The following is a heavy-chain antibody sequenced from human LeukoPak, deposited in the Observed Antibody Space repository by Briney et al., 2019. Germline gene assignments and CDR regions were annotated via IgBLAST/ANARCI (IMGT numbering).Heavy chain of an antibody. Sequence: GASVKVSCKASGGTFSSYAISWVRQAPGQGLEWMGGIIPIFGTANYAQKFQGRVTITAYESTSTAYMELSSLRSEDTAVYYCARDSSEFRSLIPHWGQGTLVTVSS. J-gene: IGHJ1*01. CDR2: IIPIFGTA. CDR1: GGTFSSYA. V-gene: IGHV1-69*13. CDR3: ARDSSEFRSLIPH. D-gene: IGHD2-21*01.